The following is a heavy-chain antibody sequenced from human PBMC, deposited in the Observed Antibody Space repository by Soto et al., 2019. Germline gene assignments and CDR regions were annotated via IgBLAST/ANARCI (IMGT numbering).Heavy chain of an antibody. CDR1: GYTFTGYY. V-gene: IGHV1-2*02. J-gene: IGHJ4*02. CDR2: INPNSGGT. D-gene: IGHD1-26*01. CDR3: ARDRIVGATGFDY. Sequence: ASVKVSCKASGYTFTGYYMHWVRQAPGQGLEWMGWINPNSGGTNYAQKFQGRVTMTRDTSISTAYMELSRLRSDDTAVYYCARDRIVGATGFDYWGQGTLGTVSS.